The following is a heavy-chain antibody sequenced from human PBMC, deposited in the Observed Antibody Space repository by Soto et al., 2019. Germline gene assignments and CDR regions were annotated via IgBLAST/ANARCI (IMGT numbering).Heavy chain of an antibody. D-gene: IGHD3-10*01. CDR1: EFTFSGRS. CDR3: ARGWFGPDV. Sequence: EVQLVESGGGLVQPGGSLRLSCAASEFTFSGRSVHWVRQAPGKGMVWVSGIDKVGTDSTYADSVKGRFTSSRDNAQNTVYLQMNSLRVEDTAVYYCARGWFGPDVWGKGTTVTVSS. J-gene: IGHJ6*03. CDR2: IDKVGTDS. V-gene: IGHV3-74*01.